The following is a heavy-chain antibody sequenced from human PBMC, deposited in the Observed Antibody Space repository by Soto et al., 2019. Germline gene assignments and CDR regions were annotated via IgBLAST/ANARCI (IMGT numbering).Heavy chain of an antibody. CDR1: GGTFSSYT. CDR2: IIPILGIA. Sequence: QVQLVQSGAEVKKPGSSVKVSCKASGGTFSSYTISWVRQAPGQGLEWMGRIIPILGIANYAQKFQGRVTITADKSTSTAYMELSSLRSEDTAVYYCAREILGEDFVAYNWFDPWGQGTLVTVTS. D-gene: IGHD2-15*01. J-gene: IGHJ5*02. CDR3: AREILGEDFVAYNWFDP. V-gene: IGHV1-69*08.